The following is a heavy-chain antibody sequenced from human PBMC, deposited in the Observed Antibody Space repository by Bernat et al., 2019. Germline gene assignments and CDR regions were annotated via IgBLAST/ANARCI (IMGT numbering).Heavy chain of an antibody. CDR3: ARGLGTWAFGF. J-gene: IGHJ3*01. CDR1: GFTVSSTY. D-gene: IGHD3/OR15-3a*01. Sequence: EVQLVETGGGLLQPGGSLRLSCAASGFTVSSTYMIWVRQAPGKGLEWVSFIYTAGGTIHADSVKGRFTIPRDSSKNMLYLQMNSLRGDDTAMYYCARGLGTWAFGFWGQGTMVTVSS. CDR2: IYTAGGT. V-gene: IGHV3-53*02.